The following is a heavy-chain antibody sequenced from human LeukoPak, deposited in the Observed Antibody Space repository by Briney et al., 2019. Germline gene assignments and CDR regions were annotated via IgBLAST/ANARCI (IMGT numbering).Heavy chain of an antibody. CDR1: GFTVTWAR. CDR2: IRSKGDGGTI. Sequence: GGSLRLSCAASGFTVTWARMTWLRQAPGKGLEWVGRIRSKGDGGTIYHAAPVKGRFTMSREDSTNTLYLQMNSLTTADTAVYYCTTYTSAFFDRWGQGSLVTVSS. J-gene: IGHJ4*02. CDR3: TTYTSAFFDR. D-gene: IGHD3-3*02. V-gene: IGHV3-15*01.